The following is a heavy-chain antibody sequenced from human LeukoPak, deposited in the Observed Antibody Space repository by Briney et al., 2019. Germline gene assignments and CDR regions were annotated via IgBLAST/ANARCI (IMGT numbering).Heavy chain of an antibody. D-gene: IGHD2-2*01. CDR1: GGTFSSYA. CDR2: IIPIFGTA. CDR3: ASFIVVVPAAPKPGCSGYDAWGALDY. Sequence: SVKVSCKASGGTFSSYAISWVRQAPGQGLEWMGGIIPIFGTANYAQKFQGRVTITTDESTSIAYMELSSLRSEDTAVYYCASFIVVVPAAPKPGCSGYDAWGALDYWGQGTLVTVSS. J-gene: IGHJ4*02. V-gene: IGHV1-69*05.